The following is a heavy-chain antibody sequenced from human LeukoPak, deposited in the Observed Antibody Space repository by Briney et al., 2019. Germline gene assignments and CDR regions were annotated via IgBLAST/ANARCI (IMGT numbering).Heavy chain of an antibody. CDR2: INSDGSST. CDR3: ARDPYSGNYGAYYYYYMDV. CDR1: GFTLSSYW. D-gene: IGHD1-26*01. Sequence: TGGSLRLSCAASGFTLSSYWMHWVRQAPGKGLGWVSRINSDGSSTSYADSVKGRFTISRDNAKNTLYLQMDSLRAEDTAVYYCARDPYSGNYGAYYYYYMDVWGKGTTVTISS. V-gene: IGHV3-74*01. J-gene: IGHJ6*03.